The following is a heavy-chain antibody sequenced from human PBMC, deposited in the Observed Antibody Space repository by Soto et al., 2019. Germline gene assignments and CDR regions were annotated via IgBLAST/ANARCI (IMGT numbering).Heavy chain of an antibody. D-gene: IGHD2-15*01. CDR3: ARVRIGGGSRSPRFDY. Sequence: QVQLQESGPGLVKPSQTLSLTCTVSGGSISSGGYYWSWIRQHPGKGLEWIGYIYYSGSTYYNPSLKSRVTISVDTSKNQFSLKLSSVTAADTAVYYCARVRIGGGSRSPRFDYWGQGTLVTVSS. J-gene: IGHJ4*02. V-gene: IGHV4-31*03. CDR2: IYYSGST. CDR1: GGSISSGGYY.